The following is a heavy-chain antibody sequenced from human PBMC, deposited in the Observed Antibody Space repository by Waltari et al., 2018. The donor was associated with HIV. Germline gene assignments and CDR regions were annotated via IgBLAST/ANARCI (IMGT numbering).Heavy chain of an antibody. CDR3: AKDGQFAAP. CDR2: ISWNSGSI. J-gene: IGHJ5*02. V-gene: IGHV3-9*01. Sequence: EVQLVESGGGLVQPGRYLRLSCAASGFTFDNYAMHWVRQAPGKGLEWVSGISWNSGSIGYADSVKGRFTISRDNAKNSLYLQMNSLRAEDTALYYCAKDGQFAAPWGQGTLVTVSS. CDR1: GFTFDNYA.